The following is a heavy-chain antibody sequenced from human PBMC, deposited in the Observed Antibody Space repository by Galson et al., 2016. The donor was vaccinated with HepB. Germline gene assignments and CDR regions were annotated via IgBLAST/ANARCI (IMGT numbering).Heavy chain of an antibody. CDR2: ISVGNT. CDR3: AKVLPYSAGHGMDV. CDR1: GFTLSTYA. J-gene: IGHJ6*01. Sequence: SLRLSCAASGFTLSTYAMSWVRQAPGKGLEWVSLISVGNTYYADSVRGRFTISRDNSRNTLYLQMNSLRAEDTAVYYCAKVLPYSAGHGMDVRGQGTTVTVSS. V-gene: IGHV3-23*01. D-gene: IGHD6-13*01.